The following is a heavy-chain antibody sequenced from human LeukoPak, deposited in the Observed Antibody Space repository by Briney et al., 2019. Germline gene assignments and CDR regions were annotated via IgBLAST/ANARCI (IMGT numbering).Heavy chain of an antibody. CDR3: ARGLGRYFASNNDAFDI. Sequence: ASVKVSCKASGDTLSSHGFSWVRQAPGQAREWMGGFIPIFGTVNYAQNFQGRVTITADESTSTAYMELSSLRSEDTAVYYCARGLGRYFASNNDAFDIWGQGTMVTVSS. CDR1: GDTLSSHG. J-gene: IGHJ3*02. CDR2: FIPIFGTV. V-gene: IGHV1-69*01. D-gene: IGHD3-9*01.